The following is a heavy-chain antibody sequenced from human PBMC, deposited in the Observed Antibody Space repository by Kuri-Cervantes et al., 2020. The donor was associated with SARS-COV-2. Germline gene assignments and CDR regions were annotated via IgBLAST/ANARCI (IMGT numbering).Heavy chain of an antibody. D-gene: IGHD3-22*01. Sequence: GGSLRLSCAASGFSFLSYAIHWVRQAPGKGLEYVSGISSSGGVTYYADSVKGRFAISRDNSKNTLYLQMNSLRAEDTAVYYCARGLTITMIVVVEVGGADYWGQGTLVTVSS. V-gene: IGHV3-64*02. J-gene: IGHJ4*02. CDR3: ARGLTITMIVVVEVGGADY. CDR2: ISSSGGVT. CDR1: GFSFLSYA.